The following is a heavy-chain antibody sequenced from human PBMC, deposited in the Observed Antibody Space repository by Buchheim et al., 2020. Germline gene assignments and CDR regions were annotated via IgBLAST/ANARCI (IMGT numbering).Heavy chain of an antibody. D-gene: IGHD3-22*01. Sequence: EVQLVQSGAEVKKPGESLKISCKGSGYRFTTYWIGWVRQMPGKGLEWMGIIYPGDSDTRYSPSFQGQVTISADMSFSTVYLQWSSLKASDTAMYYCARRGYDSTAYYYVFDYWGQGTL. CDR2: IYPGDSDT. CDR3: ARRGYDSTAYYYVFDY. J-gene: IGHJ4*02. V-gene: IGHV5-51*01. CDR1: GYRFTTYW.